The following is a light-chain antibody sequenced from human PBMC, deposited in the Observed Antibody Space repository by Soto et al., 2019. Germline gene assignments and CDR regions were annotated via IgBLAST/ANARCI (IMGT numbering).Light chain of an antibody. Sequence: DIQMTQSPSSLSASVGDRVTITCRASQSISGYLNWYQRKPGRAPNLLIYTAFSLQSGVPSRFSGSASGTDFTLTISSLQPEDFATYYCLQTYSTPGTFGQGTKVDIK. J-gene: IGKJ2*02. CDR3: LQTYSTPGT. V-gene: IGKV1-39*01. CDR1: QSISGY. CDR2: TAF.